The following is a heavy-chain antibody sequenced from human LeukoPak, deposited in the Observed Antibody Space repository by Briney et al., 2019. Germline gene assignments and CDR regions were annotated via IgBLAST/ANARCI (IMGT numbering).Heavy chain of an antibody. D-gene: IGHD3-10*01. CDR2: IGGGGGSP. CDR3: AKAPPGTAHYYFDS. Sequence: PGGSLRLSCAVSGLTFSSSWMDWVRQAPGKGLEWVSAIGGGGGSPYYADSVKGRFTISRDNSRDTLYLQMDGLRAEDAAVYYCAKAPPGTAHYYFDSWGQGTLVTVSS. CDR1: GLTFSSSW. V-gene: IGHV3-23*01. J-gene: IGHJ4*02.